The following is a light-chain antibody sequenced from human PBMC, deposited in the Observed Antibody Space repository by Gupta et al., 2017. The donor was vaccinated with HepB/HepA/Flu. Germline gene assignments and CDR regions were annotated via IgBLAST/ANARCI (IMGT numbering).Light chain of an antibody. J-gene: IGKJ4*01. Sequence: EIVMTQSPATLSVSPGERATLSCRASQSVSSNLAWYQQKPGQAPRLLIYGASTRDTGIPARFSGSGYGKEFTLTSSSRQLEDFAVYYCQQYKNWPPLTFGGGTKVEIK. CDR2: GAS. V-gene: IGKV3-15*01. CDR1: QSVSSN. CDR3: QQYKNWPPLT.